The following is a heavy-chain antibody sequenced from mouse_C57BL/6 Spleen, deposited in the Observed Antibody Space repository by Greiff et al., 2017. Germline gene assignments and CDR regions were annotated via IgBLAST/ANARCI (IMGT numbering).Heavy chain of an antibody. CDR2: INPNNGGT. D-gene: IGHD2-4*01. CDR1: GYTFTDYN. Sequence: EVQLQQSGPELVKPGASVKIPCKASGYTFTDYNMDWVKQSHGKSLEWIGDINPNNGGTIYNQKFKGKATLTVDKSSSTAYMELRSLTSEDTAVYYCARLYDYDVGYYFDYWGQGTTLTVSS. J-gene: IGHJ2*01. V-gene: IGHV1-18*01. CDR3: ARLYDYDVGYYFDY.